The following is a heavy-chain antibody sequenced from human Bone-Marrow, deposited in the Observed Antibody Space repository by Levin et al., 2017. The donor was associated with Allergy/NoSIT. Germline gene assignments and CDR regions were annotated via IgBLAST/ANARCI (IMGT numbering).Heavy chain of an antibody. Sequence: GESLKISCKASGYTFTSYAMHWVRQAPGQRLEWMGWINAGNGNTKYSQKFQGRVTITRDTSASTAYMELSSLRSEDTAVYYCARVSGYDLSIDYWGQGTLVTVSS. V-gene: IGHV1-3*01. CDR3: ARVSGYDLSIDY. CDR2: INAGNGNT. J-gene: IGHJ4*02. D-gene: IGHD5-12*01. CDR1: GYTFTSYA.